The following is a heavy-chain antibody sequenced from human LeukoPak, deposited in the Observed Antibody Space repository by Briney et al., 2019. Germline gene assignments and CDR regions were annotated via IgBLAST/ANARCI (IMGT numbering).Heavy chain of an antibody. J-gene: IGHJ4*02. CDR2: IYYSGST. CDR1: GGSISSSSYY. V-gene: IGHV4-39*01. Sequence: SETLSLTCTVSGGSISSSSYYWGWIRQPPGKGLEWIGSIYYSGSTFYNPSLKSRVTISIDTSKKDLSLKLTSVTAADTAVFNCATHRGSYIIGNCSWPIAYWGQGSLVTVSS. CDR3: ATHRGSYIIGNCSWPIAY. D-gene: IGHD1-1*01.